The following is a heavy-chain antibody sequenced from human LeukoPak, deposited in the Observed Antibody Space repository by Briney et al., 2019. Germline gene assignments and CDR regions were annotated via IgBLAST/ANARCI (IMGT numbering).Heavy chain of an antibody. Sequence: ASVKVSCKASGGTFSSYAISWVRQAPGQGLEWMGGIIPIFGTANYAQKFQGRVTITADESTSTAYMELSSLRSEDTAVYYCARREDGYNRLDYWGQGTLVTVSS. CDR1: GGTFSSYA. CDR2: IIPIFGTA. CDR3: ARREDGYNRLDY. V-gene: IGHV1-69*13. J-gene: IGHJ4*02. D-gene: IGHD5-24*01.